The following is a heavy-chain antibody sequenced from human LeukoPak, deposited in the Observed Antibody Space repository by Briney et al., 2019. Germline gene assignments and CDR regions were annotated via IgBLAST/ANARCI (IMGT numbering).Heavy chain of an antibody. CDR3: ARLTNPDSSGHYYLDY. V-gene: IGHV5-51*01. CDR2: IYPGDSDT. D-gene: IGHD3-22*01. Sequence: GESLKISCKGSGYSFTSHWIGWVRQMPGKGLEWMGIIYPGDSDTRYSPSFQGQVTISADKSISTAYLQWSSLKASDTAMYYCARLTNPDSSGHYYLDYWGQGTLVTVSS. J-gene: IGHJ4*02. CDR1: GYSFTSHW.